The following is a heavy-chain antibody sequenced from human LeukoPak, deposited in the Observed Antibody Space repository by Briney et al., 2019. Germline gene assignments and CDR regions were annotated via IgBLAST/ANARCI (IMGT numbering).Heavy chain of an antibody. D-gene: IGHD5-24*01. CDR3: ARPRDNPYYFDY. J-gene: IGHJ4*02. CDR2: ISAYNGNT. CDR1: GYTFTSYG. Sequence: ASVKVSRKASGYTFTSYGISWVRQAPGQGLEWMGWISAYNGNTNYAQKLQGRVTMTTDTSTSTAYMELRSLRSDDTAVYYCARPRDNPYYFDYWGQGTLVTVSS. V-gene: IGHV1-18*01.